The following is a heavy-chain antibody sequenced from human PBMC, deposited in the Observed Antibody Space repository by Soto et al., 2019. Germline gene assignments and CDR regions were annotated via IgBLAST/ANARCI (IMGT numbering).Heavy chain of an antibody. Sequence: EVQLFESGGGLVQPGGSVRLSCAASGFTVSSNYMSWVLQAPGKGLEWVSVIYSGGSTYYADSVKGRFTISRENSKNTLYLQMNSLRAEDTAVYYCARDTYSSSWYAGYFDYWGQGTMVTVSS. D-gene: IGHD6-13*01. CDR3: ARDTYSSSWYAGYFDY. CDR1: GFTVSSNY. V-gene: IGHV3-66*01. CDR2: IYSGGST. J-gene: IGHJ4*02.